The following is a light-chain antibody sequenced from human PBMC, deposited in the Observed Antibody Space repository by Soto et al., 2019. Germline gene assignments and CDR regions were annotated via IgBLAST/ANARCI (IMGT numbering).Light chain of an antibody. CDR2: DAS. J-gene: IGKJ1*01. CDR1: QSISSW. Sequence: DIQMTQSPSTLSASVGDRVTIPCRASQSISSWLAWYQQKPGKAPKLLIYDASSLESGVPSRFSGSGSGTDFTLTISRLEPEDFANYYCLQHNSYPWTFGQGTKVDIK. CDR3: LQHNSYPWT. V-gene: IGKV1-5*01.